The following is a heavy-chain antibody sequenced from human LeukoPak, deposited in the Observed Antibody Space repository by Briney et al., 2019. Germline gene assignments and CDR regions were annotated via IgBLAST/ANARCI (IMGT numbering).Heavy chain of an antibody. CDR1: GFTFSSYW. V-gene: IGHV3-74*01. J-gene: IGHJ4*02. CDR3: ARDVYYYDSSGYPY. Sequence: GGSLRLSCAASGFTFSSYWMHWVRQAPGRGLVWVSRINNDGSDTVYGDSVKGRFTISRDNAKNSLYLQMNSLRAEDTAVYYCARDVYYYDSSGYPYWGQGTLVTVSS. CDR2: INNDGSDT. D-gene: IGHD3-22*01.